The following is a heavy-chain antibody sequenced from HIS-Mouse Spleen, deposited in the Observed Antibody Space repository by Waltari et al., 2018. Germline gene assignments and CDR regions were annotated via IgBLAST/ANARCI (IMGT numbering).Heavy chain of an antibody. CDR2: INHSGST. J-gene: IGHJ4*02. V-gene: IGHV4-34*01. CDR3: ARSKGYCSSTSCYYFDY. Sequence: QVQLQQWGAGLLKPSETLSLTCAVYGGSFSGYSWSWICQPPGKGLEWIGEINHSGSTNYNPSLKSRVTISVDTSKNQFSLKLSSVTAADTAVYYCARSKGYCSSTSCYYFDYWGQGTLVTVSS. CDR1: GGSFSGYS. D-gene: IGHD2-2*01.